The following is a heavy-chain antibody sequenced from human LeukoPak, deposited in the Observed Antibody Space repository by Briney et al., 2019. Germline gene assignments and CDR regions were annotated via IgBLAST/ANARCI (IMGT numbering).Heavy chain of an antibody. Sequence: GGSLRLSCAASGFTFSSYSMNWVRQAPGKGLEWVSSISSSSSYIYYADSVKGRFTISRDNAKNSLYLQMNSLRAEDTAVYYCARDPVVAPYYYYYLDVWGKGTTVTVSS. V-gene: IGHV3-21*01. CDR1: GFTFSSYS. J-gene: IGHJ6*03. CDR3: ARDPVVAPYYYYYLDV. CDR2: ISSSSSYI. D-gene: IGHD4-23*01.